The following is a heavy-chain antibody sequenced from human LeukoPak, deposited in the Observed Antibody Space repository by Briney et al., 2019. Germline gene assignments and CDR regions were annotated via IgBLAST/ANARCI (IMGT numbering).Heavy chain of an antibody. CDR3: ARVGGSRELWTYYYGMDV. CDR1: GGTFSSYA. CDR2: IIPIFGTA. V-gene: IGHV1-69*13. Sequence: GASVKVSCKASGGTFSSYAISWVRQAPGQELEWMGGIIPIFGTANYAQKFQGRVTITADESTSTAYMELSSLRSEDTAVYYCARVGGSRELWTYYYGMDVWGQGTTVTVSS. D-gene: IGHD1-26*01. J-gene: IGHJ6*02.